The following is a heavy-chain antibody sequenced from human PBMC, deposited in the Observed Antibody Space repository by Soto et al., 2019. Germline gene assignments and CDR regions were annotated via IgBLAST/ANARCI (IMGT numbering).Heavy chain of an antibody. Sequence: PGGSLRLSCAASGFTFSSYEMNWVRQAPGKGLEWVSYISSSGSTIYYADSVKGRFTISRDNAKNSLYLQMNSLRAEDTAVYYCARDRDYGGNLTNYYYYGMDVWGQGTTVTVSS. J-gene: IGHJ6*02. D-gene: IGHD4-17*01. CDR3: ARDRDYGGNLTNYYYYGMDV. V-gene: IGHV3-48*03. CDR2: ISSSGSTI. CDR1: GFTFSSYE.